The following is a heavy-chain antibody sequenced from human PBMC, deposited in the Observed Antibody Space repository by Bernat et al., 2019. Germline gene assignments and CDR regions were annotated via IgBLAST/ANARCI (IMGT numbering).Heavy chain of an antibody. Sequence: QLQLQESGPGLVKPSETLSLTCTVSGGSISSSSYYWGWIRQPPGKGLEWIGSIYYSGSTYYNPSLKSRVTISVDTSKNQFSLKLSSVTAADTAVYYCARGAAHYPLWFDYWGQGTLVPVSS. CDR3: ARGAAHYPLWFDY. D-gene: IGHD6-6*01. V-gene: IGHV4-39*07. CDR1: GGSISSSSYY. CDR2: IYYSGST. J-gene: IGHJ4*02.